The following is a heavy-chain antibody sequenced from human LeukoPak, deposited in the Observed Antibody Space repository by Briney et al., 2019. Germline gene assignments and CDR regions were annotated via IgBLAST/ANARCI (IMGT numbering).Heavy chain of an antibody. CDR2: IGGSGGST. Sequence: GGSLRLSCAASGFTFGIYAMSWVRQAPGKGLEWVSVIGGSGGSTYYADSVKGRFTISRDKSKNTLYLQMNSLRAEDTAVYYCAREAFYSSGWISLFGYWGQGTLVTVSS. J-gene: IGHJ4*02. CDR1: GFTFGIYA. CDR3: AREAFYSSGWISLFGY. V-gene: IGHV3-23*01. D-gene: IGHD6-19*01.